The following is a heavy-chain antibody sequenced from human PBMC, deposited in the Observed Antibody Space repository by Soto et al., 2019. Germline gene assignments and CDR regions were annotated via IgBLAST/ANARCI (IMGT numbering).Heavy chain of an antibody. CDR2: ISSSSSTI. J-gene: IGHJ4*02. V-gene: IGHV3-48*01. CDR3: ARLGFAPDYYFDY. D-gene: IGHD2-2*01. CDR1: GFTFSSYS. Sequence: GGSLRLSCAASGFTFSSYSMNWVRQAPGKGLEWVSYISSSSSTIYYADSVKGRFTISRDNAKNSLYLQMNSLRAEDTAVYYCARLGFAPDYYFDYWGQGTLVTVSS.